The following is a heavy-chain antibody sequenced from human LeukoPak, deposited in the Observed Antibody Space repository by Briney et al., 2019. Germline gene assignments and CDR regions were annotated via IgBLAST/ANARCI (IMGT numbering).Heavy chain of an antibody. CDR3: ARTTYSYVDF. Sequence: KASETLSLTCTVSGGSISSSSYYWGWIRQPPGKGLEWIGSIYYSGSTYYNPSLKSRVTMSVDTSKNQLSLKLSSVTAADTAVYYCARTTYSYVDFWGQGTLVTVSS. D-gene: IGHD4-11*01. CDR1: GGSISSSSYY. V-gene: IGHV4-39*01. CDR2: IYYSGST. J-gene: IGHJ4*02.